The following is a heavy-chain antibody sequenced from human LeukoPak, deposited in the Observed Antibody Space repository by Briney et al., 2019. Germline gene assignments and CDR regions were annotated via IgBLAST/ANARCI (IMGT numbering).Heavy chain of an antibody. J-gene: IGHJ4*02. V-gene: IGHV3-30*18. CDR2: ISYDGSNK. CDR1: GFTFSRYA. CDR3: AKASNNHGLGGTVEY. D-gene: IGHD1-14*01. Sequence: GGSLRLSCADSGFTFSRYAMHWVRQAPGKGLEWVAVISYDGSNKFYADSVKGRLAISRDNSKNTLYLQTNSLRTEDTAVYYCAKASNNHGLGGTVEYWGQGTLVTVSS.